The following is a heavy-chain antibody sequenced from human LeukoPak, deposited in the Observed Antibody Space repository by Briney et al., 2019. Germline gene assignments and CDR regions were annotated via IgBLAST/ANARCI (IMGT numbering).Heavy chain of an antibody. CDR3: STDRD. J-gene: IGHJ4*02. D-gene: IGHD5-24*01. V-gene: IGHV3-15*05. CDR2: IKGKPDGGAA. CDR1: GLTFANAR. Sequence: GGSLRLSCAASGLTFANARMNWVRQAPGKGLEWVGRIKGKPDGGAADYAASVMARFIISRDDSKNTVYLQMNSLREEDSGLYFCSTDRDWGQGTLVAVSS.